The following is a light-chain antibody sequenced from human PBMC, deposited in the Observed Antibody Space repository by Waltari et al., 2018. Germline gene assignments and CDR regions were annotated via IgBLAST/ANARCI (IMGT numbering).Light chain of an antibody. Sequence: DIQMTHSPSSLSASVGDRVTITCQASQDIGNFLNWYQKKPGKAPKLLIYDASSLETGVPSRFSGSGSGTDFTFTIISLQPEDIATYYCQQYENTLFTFGGGTKVEIK. J-gene: IGKJ4*01. V-gene: IGKV1-33*01. CDR3: QQYENTLFT. CDR1: QDIGNF. CDR2: DAS.